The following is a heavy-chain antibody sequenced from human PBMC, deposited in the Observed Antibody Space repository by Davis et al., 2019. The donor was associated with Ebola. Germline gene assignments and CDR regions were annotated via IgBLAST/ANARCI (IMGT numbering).Heavy chain of an antibody. J-gene: IGHJ6*02. Sequence: SVKVSCKASGGTFSSYTITWVRQAPGQGLDWMGGIIPVFGIPKYAQKFQGRVTITADESTSTAYMGLSSLRSDDTAVYYCASGHCSSTSCYHYYYGMDVWGQGTTVTVSS. D-gene: IGHD2-2*01. CDR3: ASGHCSSTSCYHYYYGMDV. V-gene: IGHV1-69*13. CDR2: IIPVFGIP. CDR1: GGTFSSYT.